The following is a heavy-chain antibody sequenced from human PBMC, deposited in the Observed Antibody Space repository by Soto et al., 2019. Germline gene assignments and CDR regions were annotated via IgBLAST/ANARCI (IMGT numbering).Heavy chain of an antibody. CDR1: GFTFDDYA. CDR2: ISWNGGST. Sequence: EVQLVESGGGLVQPGRSLRLSCAASGFTFDDYAMHWVRQAPGKGLEWVSGISWNGGSTGYADSVKGRFTISRDNVKNSLYLQMTSLRPEDTALYYCAKDIGDIAVAGQKSLYSVYGMDVWGQGTTVTVSS. V-gene: IGHV3-9*01. D-gene: IGHD6-19*01. J-gene: IGHJ6*02. CDR3: AKDIGDIAVAGQKSLYSVYGMDV.